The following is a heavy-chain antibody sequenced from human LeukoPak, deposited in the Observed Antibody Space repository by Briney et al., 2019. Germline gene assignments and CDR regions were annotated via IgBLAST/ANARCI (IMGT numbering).Heavy chain of an antibody. D-gene: IGHD6-6*01. CDR1: GRSFSSYY. CDR2: IYYSGST. V-gene: IGHV4-59*01. J-gene: IGHJ4*02. CDR3: ARGVEYSSSSGLGY. Sequence: SETLSLTCTVSGRSFSSYYWSWIRQPPGKGLEWVGYIYYSGSTNSYPSLKRRLTISVDTSKNQSSLKLSSVTAADTAVYYCARGVEYSSSSGLGYWGQGTLVTVSS.